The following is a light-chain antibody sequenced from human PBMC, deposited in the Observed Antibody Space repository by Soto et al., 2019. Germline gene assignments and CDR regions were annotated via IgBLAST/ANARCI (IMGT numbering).Light chain of an antibody. Sequence: QLVLTQSPSASASLGASVKLTCTLSSGHSSYAIAWHQQQPAKGPRYLMKLNSDGSHSKGDGIPDRFSGSSSGAERYLSISSLQSEDEADYYCQTWGTDTWVFGGGTKLTVL. CDR1: SGHSSYA. V-gene: IGLV4-69*01. J-gene: IGLJ3*02. CDR2: LNSDGSH. CDR3: QTWGTDTWV.